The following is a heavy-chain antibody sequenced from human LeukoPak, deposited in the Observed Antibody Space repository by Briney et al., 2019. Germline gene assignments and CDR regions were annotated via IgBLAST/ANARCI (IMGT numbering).Heavy chain of an antibody. CDR2: IIPIFGTA. D-gene: IGHD6-19*01. CDR1: GGTFSSYA. V-gene: IGHV1-69*05. CDR3: ARDPYSSGPMDV. Sequence: SVKVSCKASGGTFSSYAISWVRQAPGRGLEWMGRIIPIFGTANYAQKFQGRVTITTDESTSTAYMELSSLRSEDTAVYYCARDPYSSGPMDVWGKGTTVTVSS. J-gene: IGHJ6*03.